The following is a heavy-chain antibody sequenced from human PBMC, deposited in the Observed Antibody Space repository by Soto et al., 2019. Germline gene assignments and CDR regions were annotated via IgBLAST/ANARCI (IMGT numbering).Heavy chain of an antibody. D-gene: IGHD5-18*01. Sequence: QVQLVQSGGEVKKPGASVTVSCKASGYTFTSNGISWVRKAPGQGLEWMGWISTYNGDTNYAPKLQGRVTMTTDTSTTTVYMEMWSLTSGDTAVYYCARDVGNGYGYGYGYWGQGTLVTVSS. V-gene: IGHV1-18*01. J-gene: IGHJ4*02. CDR1: GYTFTSNG. CDR3: ARDVGNGYGYGYGY. CDR2: ISTYNGDT.